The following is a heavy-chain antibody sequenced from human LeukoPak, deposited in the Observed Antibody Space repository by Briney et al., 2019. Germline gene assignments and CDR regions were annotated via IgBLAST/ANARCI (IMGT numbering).Heavy chain of an antibody. J-gene: IGHJ4*02. Sequence: GGSLRLSCAASGFTFSNSVIHWVRQAPGKGLEWVALIWSDGTNKYYADSVKGRFIISRDNSKNTLYLQMNSLRAEDTAVYYCASQGANTLMGEYYYDSSGYYFDYWGQGTLVTVSS. D-gene: IGHD3-22*01. CDR1: GFTFSNSV. V-gene: IGHV3-30*02. CDR2: IWSDGTNK. CDR3: ASQGANTLMGEYYYDSSGYYFDY.